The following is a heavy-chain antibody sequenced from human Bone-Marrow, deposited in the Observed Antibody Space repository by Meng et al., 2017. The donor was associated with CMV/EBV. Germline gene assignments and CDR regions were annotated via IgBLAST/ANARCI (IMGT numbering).Heavy chain of an antibody. J-gene: IGHJ4*02. V-gene: IGHV1-69*05. CDR2: IIPIFGTA. CDR3: ARNREVMAEYYFDY. Sequence: YGGTFSSYAISWVRQAPGQGLEWMGGIIPIFGTANYAQKFQGRVTITTDGSTSTAYMELSSLRSEDTAVYYCARNREVMAEYYFDYWGQGTLVTVSS. CDR1: GGTFSSYA. D-gene: IGHD3-16*01.